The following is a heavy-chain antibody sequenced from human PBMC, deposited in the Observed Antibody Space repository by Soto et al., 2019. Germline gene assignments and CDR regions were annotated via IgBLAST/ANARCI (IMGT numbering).Heavy chain of an antibody. J-gene: IGHJ4*02. D-gene: IGHD4-17*01. CDR2: IIPIFGTA. V-gene: IGHV1-69*12. CDR1: GGTFSSYA. CDR3: QRAGPYGDYGQDDY. Sequence: QVQLVQSGAEVKKPGSSVKVSCKASGGTFSSYAISWVRQAPGQGLEWMGGIIPIFGTANYAQKFQGRVTITADESTSTADMEVSSLRSEDTDVYYCQRAGPYGDYGQDDYWGQGTLVTVSS.